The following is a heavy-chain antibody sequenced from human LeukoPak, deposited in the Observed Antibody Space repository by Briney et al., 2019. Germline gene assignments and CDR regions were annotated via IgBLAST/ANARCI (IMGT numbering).Heavy chain of an antibody. CDR1: GFTFKHYA. V-gene: IGHV3-43D*03. D-gene: IGHD2-2*01. CDR2: ISWDGGRI. Sequence: GGSLRLSCAASGFTFKHYAMHWVRQPPGKGLEWVSLISWDGGRIYYADSVKGRFTMYRDNAKNSLYLQMNSLRAEDTAVYYCARETDSTLFDYWGQGTLVTVSS. J-gene: IGHJ4*02. CDR3: ARETDSTLFDY.